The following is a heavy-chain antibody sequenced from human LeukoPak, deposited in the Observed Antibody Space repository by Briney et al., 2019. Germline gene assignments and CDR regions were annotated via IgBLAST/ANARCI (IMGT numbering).Heavy chain of an antibody. CDR2: IYSGGST. J-gene: IGHJ4*02. CDR3: ARDLGATTSFDY. CDR1: GFTVSSNY. V-gene: IGHV3-53*01. D-gene: IGHD1-26*01. Sequence: QPGGSLRLSCAASGFTVSSNYMSWVRQAPGKGLEWVSVIYSGGSTYYADSVKGRFTISRDNSKNTLYLQMNSLGAEDTAVYYCARDLGATTSFDYWGQGTLVTVSS.